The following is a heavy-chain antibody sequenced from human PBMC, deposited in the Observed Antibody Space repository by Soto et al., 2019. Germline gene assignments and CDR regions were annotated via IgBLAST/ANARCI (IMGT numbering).Heavy chain of an antibody. D-gene: IGHD2-21*02. CDR2: IYWDDDK. CDR1: GFSLSTTGVG. CDR3: VQSRCGGDCLQSYSSHSYYGLDV. V-gene: IGHV2-5*02. Sequence: QITLKESGPTLVKPTQTLTLTCSFSGFSLSTTGVGVGWIRQPPGKALEWLALIYWDDDKRYNPSLNSRLTITKDPSKTQVVLAMTHMDPVDTATYYCVQSRCGGDCLQSYSSHSYYGLDVWGQGTTVTVSS. J-gene: IGHJ6*02.